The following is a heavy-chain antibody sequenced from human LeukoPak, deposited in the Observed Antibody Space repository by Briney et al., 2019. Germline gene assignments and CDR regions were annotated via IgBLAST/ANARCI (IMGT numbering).Heavy chain of an antibody. CDR2: ISGSGYTI. J-gene: IGHJ4*02. Sequence: AGGSLRLSCAASAFIFSTYAISWVRQAPGRGLECVASISGSGYTIYYADSVKGRFTISRDNSKNTLYLQVNSLRAEDTAIYYCAKDLRVVGESSAGPLDHWGQGTLVTVSS. CDR1: AFIFSTYA. V-gene: IGHV3-23*01. CDR3: AKDLRVVGESSAGPLDH. D-gene: IGHD2-15*01.